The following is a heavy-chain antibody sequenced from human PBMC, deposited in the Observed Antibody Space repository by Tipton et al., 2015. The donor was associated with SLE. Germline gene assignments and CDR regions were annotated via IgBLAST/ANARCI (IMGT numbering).Heavy chain of an antibody. V-gene: IGHV4-34*01. CDR1: GGSFSGYY. D-gene: IGHD1-26*01. J-gene: IGHJ6*03. Sequence: TLSLTCAVYGGSFSGYYWSWIRQPPGKGLEWIGEINHSGGTNYNPSLKSRVTISVDTSKDQFSLKLSSVTAADTAVYYCARAPGLVRDYYYYYYMDVWGKGATVTVSS. CDR2: INHSGGT. CDR3: ARAPGLVRDYYYYYYMDV.